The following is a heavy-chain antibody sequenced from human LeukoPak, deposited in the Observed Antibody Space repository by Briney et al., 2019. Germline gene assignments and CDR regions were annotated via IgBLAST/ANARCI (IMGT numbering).Heavy chain of an antibody. CDR2: ISYYGSHN. J-gene: IGHJ5*02. CDR3: VGGYDYYGSGRCYGYWLDA. V-gene: IGHV3-30*01. Sequence: GGSLSLSCAPSGFTLSHYAMHWVRQAPGKGLEWVSIISYYGSHNYSAGSVRSKFTICRDNSKNALYLKMNSLRHEDAAVYYCVGGYDYYGSGRCYGYWLDAWGQGTLVTVSS. D-gene: IGHD3-10*01. CDR1: GFTLSHYA.